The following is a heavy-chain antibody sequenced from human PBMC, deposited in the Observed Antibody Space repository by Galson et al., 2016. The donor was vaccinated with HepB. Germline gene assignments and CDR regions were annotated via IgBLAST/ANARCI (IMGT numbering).Heavy chain of an antibody. CDR3: ARGLAAAWESLAY. CDR1: GGSISSSHYY. Sequence: ETLSLTCTVSGGSISSSHYYCGWIRQPPGKGLEWIGNVYYSGSTYYNPSLKSRVTISVDTSKNQFSLRLTSVTAADTAVYYCARGLAAAWESLAYWGQGTLVIVSS. D-gene: IGHD1-26*01. CDR2: VYYSGST. V-gene: IGHV4-39*07. J-gene: IGHJ4*02.